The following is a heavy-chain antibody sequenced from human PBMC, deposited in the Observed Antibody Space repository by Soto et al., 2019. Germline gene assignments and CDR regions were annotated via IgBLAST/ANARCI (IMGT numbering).Heavy chain of an antibody. V-gene: IGHV3-9*01. CDR2: ISWNSGSI. CDR3: ANRAY. CDR1: GFTFDDYA. J-gene: IGHJ4*02. Sequence: PGGSLRLSCAASGFTFDDYAMHWVRQAPGKGLEWVSGISWNSGSIGYADSVKGRFTISRDNAKNSLYLQMNSLRAEDTALYYCANRAYWGQGTLVTVCS.